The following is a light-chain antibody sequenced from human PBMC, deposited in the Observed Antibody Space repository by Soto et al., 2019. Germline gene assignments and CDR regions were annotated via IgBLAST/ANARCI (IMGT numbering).Light chain of an antibody. CDR3: QRFIEAPLT. V-gene: IGKV3-15*01. CDR2: FAS. CDR1: QTVSNN. Sequence: ERVMTQFPATLSVSPGAKATLSCRASQTVSNNLAWYQQKPGQAPRLLIYFASTRATGVPARFSGSGSGTQFKLTISNLQSEGAGVYFWQRFIEAPLTFGGRTKTETK. J-gene: IGKJ4*02.